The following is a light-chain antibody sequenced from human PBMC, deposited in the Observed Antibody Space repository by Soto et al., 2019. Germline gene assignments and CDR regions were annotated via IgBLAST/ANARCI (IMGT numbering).Light chain of an antibody. Sequence: DIQMTQSPSSLSASVGDRVTITCRASQSISSYLNWYQQKPGKAPKLLIYAASSLQSGVPSRFSGSRSGTEFTLIISSLQPEDFATYYCQQSYSTPWTFGQGTKVEIK. V-gene: IGKV1-39*01. CDR1: QSISSY. CDR2: AAS. CDR3: QQSYSTPWT. J-gene: IGKJ1*01.